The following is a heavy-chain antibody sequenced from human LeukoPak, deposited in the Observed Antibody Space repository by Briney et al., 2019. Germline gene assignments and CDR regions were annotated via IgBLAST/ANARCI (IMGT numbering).Heavy chain of an antibody. CDR1: GYTFTGYY. Sequence: ASVKVSCKASGYTFTGYYMHWVRQAPGQGLEWMGWINPNSGGTNYAKKFQGRVTMTRDTSISTAYLELSRLSSDDTAVYYCAGGYWGVATMYFDYWGQGTLVTVSS. J-gene: IGHJ4*02. CDR3: AGGYWGVATMYFDY. D-gene: IGHD5-24*01. CDR2: INPNSGGT. V-gene: IGHV1-2*02.